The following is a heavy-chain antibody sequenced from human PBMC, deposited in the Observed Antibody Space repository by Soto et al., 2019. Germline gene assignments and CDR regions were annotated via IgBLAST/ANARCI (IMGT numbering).Heavy chain of an antibody. D-gene: IGHD4-17*01. Sequence: QVQLQQWGAGLLKPSETLSLTCAVYGGSFSGYYWSWIRQPPGKGLEWIGEINHSGTTNYNPSLKSRVTISVDTSKNQFSLKLSAVTAADTAVYYCARVGVRDGDYGVSRFDPWCQGTLVTVSS. V-gene: IGHV4-34*01. CDR1: GGSFSGYY. J-gene: IGHJ5*02. CDR3: ARVGVRDGDYGVSRFDP. CDR2: INHSGTT.